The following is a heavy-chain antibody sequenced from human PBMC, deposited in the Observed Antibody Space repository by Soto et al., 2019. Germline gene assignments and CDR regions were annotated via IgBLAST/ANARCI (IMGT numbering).Heavy chain of an antibody. CDR1: GYSFTSYW. CDR2: IDPSDSYI. CDR3: ARLRPGVTIDY. V-gene: IGHV5-10-1*01. J-gene: IGHJ4*02. D-gene: IGHD3-3*01. Sequence: GESLKISCNGSGYSFTSYWISWVRQKPGKGLEWIGRIDPSDSYINYSPSFQGHVTISADKSFSTAYLQWSSLKASDTAMYYCARLRPGVTIDYWGQGTLVTVSS.